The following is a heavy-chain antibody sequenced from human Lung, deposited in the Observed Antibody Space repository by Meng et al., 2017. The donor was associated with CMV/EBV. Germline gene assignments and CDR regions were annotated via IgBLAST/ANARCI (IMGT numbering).Heavy chain of an antibody. CDR1: GFTFSSYA. Sequence: LRLSCADSGFTFSSYAMSWVRQAPGKGLEWVSAISGSGGSTYYADSVKGRFTISRDNSKNTLYLQMNSLRAEDTAVYYCVVGATSFDYWGQGTLVTVSS. CDR2: ISGSGGST. J-gene: IGHJ4*02. CDR3: VVGATSFDY. V-gene: IGHV3-23*01. D-gene: IGHD1-26*01.